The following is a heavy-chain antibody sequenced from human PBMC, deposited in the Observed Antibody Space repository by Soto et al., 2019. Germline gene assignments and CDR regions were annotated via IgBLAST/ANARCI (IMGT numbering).Heavy chain of an antibody. V-gene: IGHV3-72*01. Sequence: EVQLVDSGGGLVQPGGSLRLSCAASGFILTAHYMDWVRQAPGKGLEWVGRTTNKANSYTTEYAAFVKGRFTISRDDSKNSLYLHMNSLKTEDTAVYYCASLAGAKEGFDYWGQGTLVTVSS. CDR1: GFILTAHY. J-gene: IGHJ4*02. D-gene: IGHD1-26*01. CDR3: ASLAGAKEGFDY. CDR2: TTNKANSYTT.